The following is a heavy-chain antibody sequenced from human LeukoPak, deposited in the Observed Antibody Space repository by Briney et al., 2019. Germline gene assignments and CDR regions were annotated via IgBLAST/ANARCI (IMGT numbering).Heavy chain of an antibody. CDR2: IYYSGST. CDR3: ARSYSSSWYENYYYYGMDV. V-gene: IGHV4-39*01. CDR1: GGSFSSYY. Sequence: SETLSLTCAVYGGSFSSYYWGWIRQPPGKGLEWIGSIYYSGSTYYNPSLKSRVTISVDTSKNQFSLKLSSVTAADTAVYYCARSYSSSWYENYYYYGMDVWGQGTTVTVSS. D-gene: IGHD6-13*01. J-gene: IGHJ6*02.